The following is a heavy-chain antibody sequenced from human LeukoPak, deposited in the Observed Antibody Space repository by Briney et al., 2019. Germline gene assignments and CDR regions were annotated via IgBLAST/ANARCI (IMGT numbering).Heavy chain of an antibody. D-gene: IGHD6-25*01. J-gene: IGHJ4*02. CDR2: IRYDGSNK. V-gene: IGHV3-30*02. CDR3: AKGGYVGWYYFDY. Sequence: QPGGSLRLSCAASGFTFSSYGMHWVRQAPGKGLEWVAFIRYDGSNKYYADSVKGRFTISRDNSKNALYLQMNSLRAEDTAVYYCAKGGYVGWYYFDYWGQGTLVTVSS. CDR1: GFTFSSYG.